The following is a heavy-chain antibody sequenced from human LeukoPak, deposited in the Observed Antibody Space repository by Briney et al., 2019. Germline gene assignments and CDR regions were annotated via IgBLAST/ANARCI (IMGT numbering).Heavy chain of an antibody. J-gene: IGHJ6*02. CDR2: ISYDGSNK. D-gene: IGHD6-13*01. V-gene: IGHV3-30*18. CDR3: AKLGSSSWSSDGVDV. CDR1: GFTFSSYG. Sequence: GRSLRLSCAASGFTFSSYGMHWVRQAPGKGLEWVAVISYDGSNKYYADSVKGRFTISRDNSKNTLYLQMNSLRAEDTAVYYCAKLGSSSWSSDGVDVWGQGTTVTVSS.